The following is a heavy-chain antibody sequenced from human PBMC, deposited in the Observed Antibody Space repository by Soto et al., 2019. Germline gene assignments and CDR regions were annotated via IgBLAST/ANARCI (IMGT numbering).Heavy chain of an antibody. D-gene: IGHD5-18*01. V-gene: IGHV4-30-4*01. CDR3: ATMGTPATGLYYFDY. Sequence: QVQLQESGPGLVKPSQTLSLTCTVSGGSISSGNYYWSWIRQPPGKGLEWIGFISYSGSTYYSLSLKSRVTVSVGASKNQFSLNLSFVTAADTAVYYCATMGTPATGLYYFDYWGQGNLVTVSS. CDR2: ISYSGST. CDR1: GGSISSGNYY. J-gene: IGHJ4*02.